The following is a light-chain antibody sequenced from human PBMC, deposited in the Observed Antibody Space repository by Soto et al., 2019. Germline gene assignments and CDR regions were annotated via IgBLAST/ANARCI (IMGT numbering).Light chain of an antibody. CDR1: QSVGSSY. V-gene: IGKV3-20*01. J-gene: IGKJ5*01. CDR2: GAS. CDR3: QQYVSSQIT. Sequence: EIVLTQSPGTLSLSPGERAALSCGASQSVGSSYLAWYQQKPGQAPRRLIYGASSRATGIPDRFSGSGSGTDFTLTISRLEPEDFAVYYCQQYVSSQITFGQGTRLEIK.